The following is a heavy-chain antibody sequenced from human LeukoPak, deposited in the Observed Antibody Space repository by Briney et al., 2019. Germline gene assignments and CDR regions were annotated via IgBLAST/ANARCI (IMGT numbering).Heavy chain of an antibody. CDR1: GGSISSYY. J-gene: IGHJ5*02. Sequence: SETLSLTCTVSGGSISSYYWSWIRQPAGKGLEWIGRIYTSGSTNYNPSLKSRVTMSVDTSKNQFSLKLSSVTAADTAVYYCARVMSCSGGSCYIPRWFDPWGLGTLVTVSS. D-gene: IGHD2-15*01. CDR2: IYTSGST. V-gene: IGHV4-4*07. CDR3: ARVMSCSGGSCYIPRWFDP.